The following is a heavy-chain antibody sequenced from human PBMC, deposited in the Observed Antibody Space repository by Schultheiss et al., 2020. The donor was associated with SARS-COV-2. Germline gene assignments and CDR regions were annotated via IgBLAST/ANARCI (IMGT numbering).Heavy chain of an antibody. J-gene: IGHJ4*02. CDR3: ARIWELRGGRYFDY. Sequence: SETLSLTCTVSGGSISSSSYYWSWIRQPPGKGLEWIGYIYYSGSTNYNPSLKSRVTISVDTSKNQFSLKLSSVTAADTAVYYCARIWELRGGRYFDYWGQGTLVTVSS. CDR2: IYYSGST. V-gene: IGHV4-61*01. D-gene: IGHD1-26*01. CDR1: GGSISSSSYY.